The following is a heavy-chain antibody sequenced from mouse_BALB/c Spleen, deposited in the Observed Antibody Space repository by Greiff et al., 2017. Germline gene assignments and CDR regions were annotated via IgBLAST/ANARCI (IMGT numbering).Heavy chain of an antibody. V-gene: IGHV5-6*03. J-gene: IGHJ2*01. CDR2: ISSGGSYT. Sequence: EVKLVESGGGLVQPGGSLKLSCAASGFTFSSYGMSWVRQTPDKRLELVATISSGGSYTYYPDSLKGRFTISRDNAKTTLYLQMSSLRSEDTAMYYCARHYYCSSPDYWGQGTTLTVAS. CDR3: ARHYYCSSPDY. D-gene: IGHD1-1*01. CDR1: GFTFSSYG.